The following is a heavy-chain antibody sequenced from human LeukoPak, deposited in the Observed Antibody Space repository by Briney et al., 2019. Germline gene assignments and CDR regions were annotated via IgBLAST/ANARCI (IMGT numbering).Heavy chain of an antibody. D-gene: IGHD5-12*01. CDR1: GYTFTGYH. Sequence: ASVKVSCKASGYTFTGYHMHWVRQAPGQGLEWMGWINPDSGGTDYAQKFQGRVTMTRDTSISTAYMELSRLRSDDTAVYYCARTSHYVDIAATIPYGIYYFDYWGQGTLVTVSS. V-gene: IGHV1-2*02. J-gene: IGHJ4*02. CDR3: ARTSHYVDIAATIPYGIYYFDY. CDR2: INPDSGGT.